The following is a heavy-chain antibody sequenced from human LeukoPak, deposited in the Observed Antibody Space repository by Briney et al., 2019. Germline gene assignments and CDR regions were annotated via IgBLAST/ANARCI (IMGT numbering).Heavy chain of an antibody. Sequence: PSETLSLTCTVSGGSISSGGYYWSWIRQHPGKGLEWIGYIYYSVSTYYNPSLKSRVTISVDTSKNQFSLKLSSVTAADTAVYYCARGPEDDTVSHFDYWGQGTLVTVSS. CDR3: ARGPEDDTVSHFDY. V-gene: IGHV4-31*03. J-gene: IGHJ4*02. CDR2: IYYSVST. CDR1: GGSISSGGYY. D-gene: IGHD4-17*01.